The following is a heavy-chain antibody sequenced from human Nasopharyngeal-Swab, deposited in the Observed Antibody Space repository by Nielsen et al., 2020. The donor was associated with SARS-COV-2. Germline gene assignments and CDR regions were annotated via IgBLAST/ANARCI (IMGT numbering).Heavy chain of an antibody. D-gene: IGHD4-17*01. J-gene: IGHJ5*02. V-gene: IGHV3-72*01. Sequence: LSCAASGFTFSDPYMDWVRPTPERGLEWVGRIRSKDYSYTTEYAASVKGSFIISRDDSKNSLYLQMNSLKAADTAVYYCACAPETAATTSGSLGQGTLVTVSS. CDR3: ACAPETAATTSGS. CDR1: GFTFSDPY. CDR2: IRSKDYSYTT.